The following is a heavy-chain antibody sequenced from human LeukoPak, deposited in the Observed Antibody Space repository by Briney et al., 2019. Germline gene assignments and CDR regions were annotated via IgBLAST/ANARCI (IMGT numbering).Heavy chain of an antibody. CDR3: AGFGELPGVDY. J-gene: IGHJ4*02. V-gene: IGHV4-39*01. D-gene: IGHD3-10*01. CDR2: IYYSGST. CDR1: GGSISSSSYY. Sequence: PSETLSLTCTVSGGSISSSSYYWGWIRQPPGKGLEWIGSIYYSGSTYYNPSLKSRVTISVDTSKNQFSLKLSSVTAADTAVYYCAGFGELPGVDYWGQGTLVTVSS.